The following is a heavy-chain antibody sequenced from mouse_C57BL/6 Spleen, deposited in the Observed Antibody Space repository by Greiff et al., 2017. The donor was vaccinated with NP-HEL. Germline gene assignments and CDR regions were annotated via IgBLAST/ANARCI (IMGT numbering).Heavy chain of an antibody. J-gene: IGHJ1*03. D-gene: IGHD1-1*01. Sequence: QVQLKQSGPGLVQPSQSLSITCTVSGFSFTSYGVHWVRQPPGKGLEWLGVIWSGGSTDYNAAYISRLSISKDNSKSQVFFKMNSLQADDTAIYYCAKKSDYGSSNFDVWGTGTTVTVSS. V-gene: IGHV2-4*01. CDR3: AKKSDYGSSNFDV. CDR2: IWSGGST. CDR1: GFSFTSYG.